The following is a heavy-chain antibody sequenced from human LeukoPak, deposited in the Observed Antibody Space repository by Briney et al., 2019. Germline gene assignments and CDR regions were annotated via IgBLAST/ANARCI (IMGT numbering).Heavy chain of an antibody. CDR2: IFTSGST. CDR3: ARHWELLEGDYYYYYMDV. CDR1: GGSISIYY. J-gene: IGHJ6*03. V-gene: IGHV4-4*09. D-gene: IGHD1-26*01. Sequence: PETLSLTCTVSGGSISIYYWSWIRQPPGKGLEWVGYIFTSGSTNYNPSLKSRVTISVDTSKNQFSLKLSSVTAANTAVYYCARHWELLEGDYYYYYMDVWGKGTTVTVSS.